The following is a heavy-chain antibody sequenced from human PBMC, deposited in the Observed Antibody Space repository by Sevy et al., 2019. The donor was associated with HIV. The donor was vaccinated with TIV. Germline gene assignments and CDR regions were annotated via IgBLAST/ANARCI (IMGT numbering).Heavy chain of an antibody. D-gene: IGHD2-15*01. V-gene: IGHV1-24*01. Sequence: ASGKVSCKVSGYTLTKLSIHWVRQAPGKGLEWMGDFDPQYGETIYAQKFQGRLTMTEDTSPDTAFMELSSLTPEDTAVYYCTAVGLRYFSGSSSYQGDWFDPWGQGTLVTVSS. CDR1: GYTLTKLS. J-gene: IGHJ5*02. CDR2: FDPQYGET. CDR3: TAVGLRYFSGSSSYQGDWFDP.